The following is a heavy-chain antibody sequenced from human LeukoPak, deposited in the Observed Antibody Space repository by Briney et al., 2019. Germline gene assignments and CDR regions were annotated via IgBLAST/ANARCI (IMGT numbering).Heavy chain of an antibody. CDR3: ARGGRSYYDSSGYYPFDY. J-gene: IGHJ4*02. D-gene: IGHD3-22*01. CDR2: IYYSGST. CDR1: GGSISSYY. Sequence: PSETLSLTCTVSGGSISSYYWSWIRQPPGKGLEWIGYIYYSGSTNYNPSLKSRVTISVDTSKNQFSLKLSSVTAADTAVYYCARGGRSYYDSSGYYPFDYWGQGTLVTVSS. V-gene: IGHV4-59*01.